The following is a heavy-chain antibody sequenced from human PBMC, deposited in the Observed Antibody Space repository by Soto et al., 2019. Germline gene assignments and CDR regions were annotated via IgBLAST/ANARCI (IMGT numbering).Heavy chain of an antibody. CDR3: ARCFEYYYDSSGSDY. CDR1: GGSFSGYY. D-gene: IGHD3-22*01. CDR2: INHSGST. J-gene: IGHJ4*02. V-gene: IGHV4-34*01. Sequence: SETLSLTCAVYGGSFSGYYWSWIRQPPGKGLEWIGEINHSGSTSYNPSLKSRVTISVDTSKNQFSLKLSSVTAADTAVYYCARCFEYYYDSSGSDYWGQGTLVTVSS.